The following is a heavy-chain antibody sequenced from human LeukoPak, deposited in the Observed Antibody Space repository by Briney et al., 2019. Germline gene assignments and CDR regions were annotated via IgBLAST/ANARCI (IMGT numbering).Heavy chain of an antibody. J-gene: IGHJ4*02. CDR2: IKPKTDGETT. V-gene: IGHV3-15*07. D-gene: IGHD2-21*01. Sequence: PGGSLRLSCAASGFAFSNAYMNWVRQAPGKGLEWVGRIKPKTDGETTEYAAPVKGRFSISRDDSKNMLYLQMNSLKAEDTAVYYCITPLPYSAQGGQGTLVTVSS. CDR1: GFAFSNAY. CDR3: ITPLPYSAQ.